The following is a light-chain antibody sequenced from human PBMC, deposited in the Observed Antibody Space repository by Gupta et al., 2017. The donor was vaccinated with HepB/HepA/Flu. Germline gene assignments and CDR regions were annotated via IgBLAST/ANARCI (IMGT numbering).Light chain of an antibody. J-gene: IGLJ2*01. Sequence: QAGLTQPPSVSKGLGQTATLTCTGNSNNVGNEGATWLQQHQGHPPKLLSYRNNNRPSGISERFSVSRSGNTASLTITGLQPEDEADYYCSAWDRSLNVPVFGGGTKLTVL. V-gene: IGLV10-54*04. CDR3: SAWDRSLNVPV. CDR1: SNNVGNEG. CDR2: RNN.